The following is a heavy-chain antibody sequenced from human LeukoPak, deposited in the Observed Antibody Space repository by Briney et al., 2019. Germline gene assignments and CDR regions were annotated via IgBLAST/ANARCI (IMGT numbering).Heavy chain of an antibody. D-gene: IGHD3-10*01. V-gene: IGHV3-15*07. CDR1: GLTVTNAW. CDR3: TTGIRGD. CDR2: IAGKTDGGAT. J-gene: IGHJ4*02. Sequence: AGGSLRLSCSASGLTVTNAWMNWVRQAPGEGLDWVGRIAGKTDGGATDYAAPVKGRFTISRGDSKNTLNLQMNSLKTEDTAVYYCTTGIRGDWGQGTLVTVSS.